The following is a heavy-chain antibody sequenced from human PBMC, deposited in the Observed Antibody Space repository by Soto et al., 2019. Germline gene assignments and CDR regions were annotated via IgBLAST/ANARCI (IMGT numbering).Heavy chain of an antibody. CDR1: GGSVSSGSYY. J-gene: IGHJ4*02. V-gene: IGHV4-61*01. CDR2: IYYSGST. D-gene: IGHD2-21*02. Sequence: PSETLSLTCTVSGGSVSSGSYYWSWIRQPPGKGLEWIGYIYYSGSTNYNPSLKSRVTISVDTSKNQFSLKLSSVTAADTAVYYCARAYCGGDCSLAYWGQGTLVTVSS. CDR3: ARAYCGGDCSLAY.